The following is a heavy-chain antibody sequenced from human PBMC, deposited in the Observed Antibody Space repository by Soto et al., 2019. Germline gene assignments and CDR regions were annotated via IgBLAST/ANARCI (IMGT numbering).Heavy chain of an antibody. D-gene: IGHD3-9*01. CDR1: GFTFSSYA. CDR3: ARELTGYSPESPYYGMDV. V-gene: IGHV3-30-3*01. Sequence: QVQLVESGGGVVQPGRSLRLSCAASGFTFSSYAMHWVRQAPGKGLEWVAVISYDGSNKYYADSVKGRFTISRDNSKNTLYLQMNSLRAEDTAVYYCARELTGYSPESPYYGMDVWGQGTTVTVSS. J-gene: IGHJ6*02. CDR2: ISYDGSNK.